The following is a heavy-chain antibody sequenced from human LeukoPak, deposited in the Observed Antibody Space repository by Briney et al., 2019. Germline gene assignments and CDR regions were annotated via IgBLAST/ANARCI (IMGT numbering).Heavy chain of an antibody. V-gene: IGHV4-34*01. CDR2: INHSGST. Sequence: SETLSLTCAVYGGSFSGYYWSWIRQPPGKGLEWIGEINHSGSTNYNPSLKSRVTISVDTSKNQFSLKLSSVTAADTAVYYCARGHKIRYDYWGQGTLVTASS. CDR3: ARGHKIRYDY. CDR1: GGSFSGYY. J-gene: IGHJ4*02. D-gene: IGHD3-16*02.